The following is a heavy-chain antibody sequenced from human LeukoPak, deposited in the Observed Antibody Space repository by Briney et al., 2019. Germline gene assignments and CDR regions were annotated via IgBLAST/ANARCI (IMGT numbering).Heavy chain of an antibody. Sequence: SETLSLTCTVSGDSINSLDLWSWVRQPPGKGLEWIGEMYLSGTTHSNPSVKSRVTISTDKSKNQFFLNLSSVTAADTAVYYCAGLVGRYSSGLYYYYFDYWGQGTLVTVSS. D-gene: IGHD3-22*01. J-gene: IGHJ4*02. CDR1: GDSINSLDL. V-gene: IGHV4-4*02. CDR2: MYLSGTT. CDR3: AGLVGRYSSGLYYYYFDY.